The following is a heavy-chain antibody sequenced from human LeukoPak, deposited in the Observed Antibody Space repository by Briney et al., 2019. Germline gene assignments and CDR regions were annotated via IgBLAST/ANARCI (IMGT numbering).Heavy chain of an antibody. CDR1: GDSIISGYY. J-gene: IGHJ4*02. Sequence: SETLSLTCTVSGDSIISGYYWGWIRQPPGKGLELIGSIYHSGSTYYNPSLKSRATISVDTYKNQFSLKLSFVTDADTAVYYCARGHSSGWRISTRPIDYWGQGTLVTVSS. CDR2: IYHSGST. V-gene: IGHV4-38-2*02. CDR3: ARGHSSGWRISTRPIDY. D-gene: IGHD6-19*01.